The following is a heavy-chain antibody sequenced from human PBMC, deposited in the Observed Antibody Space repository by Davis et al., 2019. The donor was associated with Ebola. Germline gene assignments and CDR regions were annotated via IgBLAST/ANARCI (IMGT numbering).Heavy chain of an antibody. V-gene: IGHV3-48*02. Sequence: GESLKISCAASGFTFSSYSMNWVRQAPGKGLEWVSYISSSSSTIYYADSVKGRFTISRDNAKNSLYLQMNSLRDEDTAVYYCARDHYYDSSGYLFYYYGMDVWGKGTTVTVSS. CDR1: GFTFSSYS. D-gene: IGHD3-22*01. CDR2: ISSSSSTI. J-gene: IGHJ6*04. CDR3: ARDHYYDSSGYLFYYYGMDV.